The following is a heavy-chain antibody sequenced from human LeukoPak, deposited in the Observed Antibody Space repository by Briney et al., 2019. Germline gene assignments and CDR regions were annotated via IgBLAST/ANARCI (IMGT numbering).Heavy chain of an antibody. D-gene: IGHD5-18*01. CDR1: AFTFSIYA. Sequence: GGSLRLSCAASAFTFSIYAMSWVRQAPGKGLGWVSTISGSGGSTHYADSVKGRFTISRDNSKNTLYLQMNSLRADDTAVYYCVRGYSYSWFDPWGQGTLVTVSS. CDR3: VRGYSYSWFDP. CDR2: ISGSGGST. V-gene: IGHV3-23*01. J-gene: IGHJ5*02.